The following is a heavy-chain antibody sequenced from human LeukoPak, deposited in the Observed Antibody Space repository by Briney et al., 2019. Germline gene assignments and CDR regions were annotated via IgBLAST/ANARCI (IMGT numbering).Heavy chain of an antibody. V-gene: IGHV1-46*01. CDR3: ARDQYYDSKGWFDP. CDR1: GYTFTSNY. CDR2: ISPSGGST. D-gene: IGHD3-22*01. Sequence: ASVKVSCKAFGYTFTSNYMHWVRQAPGQGPEWMGVISPSGGSTTYAQKFQGRVTLTRDMSTSTDYLELRSLRSDDTAMYYCARDQYYDSKGWFDPWGQGTLVTVSS. J-gene: IGHJ5*02.